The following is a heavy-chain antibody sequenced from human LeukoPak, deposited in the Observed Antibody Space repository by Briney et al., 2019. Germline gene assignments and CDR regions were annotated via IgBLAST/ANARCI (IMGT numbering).Heavy chain of an antibody. V-gene: IGHV3-9*01. CDR2: ISWNSGSI. D-gene: IGHD3-10*01. Sequence: LRLSCAASGFTFDDYAMHWVRQAPGMGLEWVSGISWNSGSIAYADSVKGRFTISRDDVKNSLYLQMNSLRAEDTALYYCAKDKELGGRSLHGAFDIWGQGTMVTVSS. J-gene: IGHJ3*02. CDR3: AKDKELGGRSLHGAFDI. CDR1: GFTFDDYA.